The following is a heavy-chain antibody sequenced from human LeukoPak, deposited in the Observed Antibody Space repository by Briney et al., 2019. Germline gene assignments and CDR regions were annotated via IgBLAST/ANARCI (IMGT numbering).Heavy chain of an antibody. CDR2: INHSGST. Sequence: SETLSLTCAVYGGSFSGYYWSWIRQPPGKGLEWIGEINHSGSTNYNPSLKSRVTISVDTSKNQFSLKLSSVTAADTAVYYCARNAVGATPCYFDYWGQGTLVTVSS. D-gene: IGHD1-26*01. CDR1: GGSFSGYY. V-gene: IGHV4-34*01. J-gene: IGHJ4*02. CDR3: ARNAVGATPCYFDY.